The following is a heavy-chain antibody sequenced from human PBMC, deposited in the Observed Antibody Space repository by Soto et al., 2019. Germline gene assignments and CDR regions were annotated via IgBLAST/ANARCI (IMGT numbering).Heavy chain of an antibody. CDR3: ATRAYGDPFDP. D-gene: IGHD4-17*01. J-gene: IGHJ5*02. CDR2: IYDTGST. CDR1: GGSITSSGFW. Sequence: HLQLQESGPGLVKPSETLSLTCAVSGGSITSSGFWWGWIRQPPGKGLEWIATIYDTGSTFYNPSRRSXXTXSXVPSKTQFALKLNSVTAADTAVSYCATRAYGDPFDPWGQGTLVTVSS. V-gene: IGHV4-39*01.